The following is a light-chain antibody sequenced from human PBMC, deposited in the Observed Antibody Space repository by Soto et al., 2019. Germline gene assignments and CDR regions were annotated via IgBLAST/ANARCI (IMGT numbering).Light chain of an antibody. CDR3: QQSFTTPQL. CDR2: GAS. V-gene: IGKV1-39*01. Sequence: DIPVTQSPSSMSASVGDRVSITCRTSQNIDKYVNWYQQKSGKAPELLIYGASSLQSGVSSRFSGSESGTEYTLTITSLRPEDFATYYCQQSFTTPQLFGRGTKLEI. CDR1: QNIDKY. J-gene: IGKJ2*01.